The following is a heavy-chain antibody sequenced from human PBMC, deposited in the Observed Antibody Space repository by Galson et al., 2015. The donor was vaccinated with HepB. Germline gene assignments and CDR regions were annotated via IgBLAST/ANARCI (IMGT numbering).Heavy chain of an antibody. CDR2: IIPIFGTA. V-gene: IGHV1-69*06. Sequence: QSGAEVKKPGESLKISCKASGGTFSSYAISWVRQAPGQGLEWMGGIIPIFGTANYAQKFQGRVTITADKSTSTAYMELSSLRSEDTAVYYCARDPDCSGGSCYSPYYYYGMDVWGQGTTVTVSS. J-gene: IGHJ6*02. CDR3: ARDPDCSGGSCYSPYYYYGMDV. D-gene: IGHD2-15*01. CDR1: GGTFSSYA.